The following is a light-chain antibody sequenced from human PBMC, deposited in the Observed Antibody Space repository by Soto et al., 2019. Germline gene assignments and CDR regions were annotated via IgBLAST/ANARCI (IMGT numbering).Light chain of an antibody. CDR3: QQYGSSLWT. J-gene: IGKJ1*01. CDR2: GAS. V-gene: IGKV3-20*01. CDR1: PSVTNY. Sequence: IVLTQSPAPLSLSPGERATLPWAASPSVTNYLAWYQQKPGQPHRLLIYGASSRATGIPDRFSGSGSGTDFTLTSSRLEPEDFAVYYCQQYGSSLWTFGQGTKVEIK.